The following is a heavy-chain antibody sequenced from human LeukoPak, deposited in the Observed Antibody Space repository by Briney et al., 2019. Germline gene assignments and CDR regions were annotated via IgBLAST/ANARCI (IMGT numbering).Heavy chain of an antibody. CDR3: ARGDLYSSSWYN. D-gene: IGHD6-13*01. CDR2: IYYSGST. Sequence: PSQXXSLTCTVSGGSISSGDNYWSWIRQPPGKGLEWIGYIYYSGSTYYNPSLKSRVTISVDTSKNQFSLKLNSVTAADTAVYYCARGDLYSSSWYNWGQGTLVTVSS. J-gene: IGHJ4*02. CDR1: GGSISSGDNY. V-gene: IGHV4-30-4*08.